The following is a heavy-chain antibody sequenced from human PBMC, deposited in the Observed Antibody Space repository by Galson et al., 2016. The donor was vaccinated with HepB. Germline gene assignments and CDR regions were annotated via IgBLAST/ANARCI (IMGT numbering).Heavy chain of an antibody. J-gene: IGHJ4*02. CDR2: ITDYNGNT. V-gene: IGHV1-18*01. CDR3: ARLGYDSSGYFPDF. CDR1: GYTFTSYS. Sequence: SVKVSCKASGYTFTSYSISWVRQAPGQGLEWMGWITDYNGNTNYAQKPQGRVTMTTDKSTSTAYMELRSLRSDDTAVYYCARLGYDSSGYFPDFWGQGTLVTVSS. D-gene: IGHD3-22*01.